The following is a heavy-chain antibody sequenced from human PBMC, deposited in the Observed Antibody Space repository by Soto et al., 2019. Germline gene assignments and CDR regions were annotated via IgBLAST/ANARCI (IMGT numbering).Heavy chain of an antibody. J-gene: IGHJ4*02. D-gene: IGHD2-2*01. CDR1: GGTFSYYT. CDR2: IIPILGIA. V-gene: IGHV1-69*04. Sequence: GASVKVSCKASGGTFSYYTISWVRQATGQGLEWMGRIIPILGIANYAQKFQGRVTITADKSTSTAYMELSSLRSEDTAVYYCARESPPYCSSTSCYQMDWGQGTLVTVS. CDR3: ARESPPYCSSTSCYQMD.